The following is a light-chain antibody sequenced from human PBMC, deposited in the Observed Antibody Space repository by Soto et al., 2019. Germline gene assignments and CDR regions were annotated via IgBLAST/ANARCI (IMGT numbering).Light chain of an antibody. CDR2: AAS. Sequence: DIQMTQSPSSLSASVGDRVTITCRASQAISNYLAWYQQKPGKVPTLLISAASTLQSGVPSRFSGSGSGTDFTLTISSVQPEDVATYYCQKFNAVPTFGGGTKVEI. CDR3: QKFNAVPT. CDR1: QAISNY. V-gene: IGKV1-27*01. J-gene: IGKJ4*01.